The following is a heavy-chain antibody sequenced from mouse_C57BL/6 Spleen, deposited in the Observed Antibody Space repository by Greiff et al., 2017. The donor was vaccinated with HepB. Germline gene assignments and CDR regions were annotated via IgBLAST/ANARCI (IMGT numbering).Heavy chain of an antibody. J-gene: IGHJ3*01. CDR3: ARVDDGYPAWFAY. CDR1: GFTFSSYT. V-gene: IGHV5-9*01. D-gene: IGHD2-3*01. Sequence: EVQRVESGGGLVKPGGSLKLSCAASGFTFSSYTMSWVRQTPEKRLEWVATISGGGGNTSYPDSVKGRFTISRDNAKNTLYLQMSSLRSADTALYYCARVDDGYPAWFAYWGQGTLVTVSA. CDR2: ISGGGGNT.